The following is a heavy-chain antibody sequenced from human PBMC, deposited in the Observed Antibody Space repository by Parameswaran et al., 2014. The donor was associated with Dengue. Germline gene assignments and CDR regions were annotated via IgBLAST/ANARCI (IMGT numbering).Heavy chain of an antibody. CDR2: IKQDGSEK. D-gene: IGHD3-9*01. CDR3: ARDKPDDILTGYYFFDY. Sequence: RWIRQPPGKGLEWVANIKQDGSEKYYVDSVKGRFTISRDNAKNSLYLQMNSLRAEDTAVYYCARDKPDDILTGYYFFDYWGQGTLVTVSS. J-gene: IGHJ4*02. V-gene: IGHV3-7*01.